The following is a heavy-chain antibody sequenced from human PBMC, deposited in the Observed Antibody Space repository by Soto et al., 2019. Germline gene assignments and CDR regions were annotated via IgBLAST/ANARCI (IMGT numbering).Heavy chain of an antibody. J-gene: IGHJ6*02. D-gene: IGHD3-3*01. CDR2: ISAYNGNT. CDR1: GYTFTSCG. CDR3: ARVMWNGVVILGYYYYGMDV. V-gene: IGHV1-18*01. Sequence: ASVKVSCKASGYTFTSCGISWVRQAPGQGLEWMGWISAYNGNTNYAQKLQGRVTMTTDTSTSTAYMELRSLRSDDTAVYYCARVMWNGVVILGYYYYGMDVWGQGTTVTVSS.